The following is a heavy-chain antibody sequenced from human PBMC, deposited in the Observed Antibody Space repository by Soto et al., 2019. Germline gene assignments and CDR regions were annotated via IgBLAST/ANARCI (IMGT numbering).Heavy chain of an antibody. D-gene: IGHD6-19*01. CDR3: VRFASSGWYTGGY. J-gene: IGHJ4*02. Sequence: QILLVQSGAEVKKPGASVKVSCKASGYTFTNYDIGWVRQAPGQGLEWMGWISPYSGNTKYAQKFPXRXSMTTDTSTTTAYMELRSLRSDDTAVFYCVRFASSGWYTGGYWGQGTLVTVSS. V-gene: IGHV1-18*01. CDR2: ISPYSGNT. CDR1: GYTFTNYD.